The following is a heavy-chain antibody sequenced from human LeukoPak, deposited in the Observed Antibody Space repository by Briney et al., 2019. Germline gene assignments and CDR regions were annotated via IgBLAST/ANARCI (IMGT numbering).Heavy chain of an antibody. CDR1: GFTFSSYS. Sequence: PGGSLRLSCAASGFTFSSYSMNWVRQAPGKGLEWVSSISSSSSYIYYADSVKGRFTISRDNAKNSLYLQMNSLRAEDTAVYYCARDRRYYGSGSYYLYYYYGMDVWGKGTTVTVSS. V-gene: IGHV3-21*01. J-gene: IGHJ6*04. D-gene: IGHD3-10*01. CDR3: ARDRRYYGSGSYYLYYYYGMDV. CDR2: ISSSSSYI.